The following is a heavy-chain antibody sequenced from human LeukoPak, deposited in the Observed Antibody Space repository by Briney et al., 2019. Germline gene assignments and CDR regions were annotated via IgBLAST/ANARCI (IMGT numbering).Heavy chain of an antibody. CDR1: GGSISSSIYY. J-gene: IGHJ4*02. V-gene: IGHV4-39*02. Sequence: SETLSLTCTVSGGSISSSIYYWGWIRQPPGKGLELIGHVYYTGSAYFNLSLKSRVTMSVDTSKNQFSLNLSSVTAADTAVYYCSRESGPFSSFGFWGQGTLVSVHS. CDR3: SRESGPFSSFGF. CDR2: VYYTGSA. D-gene: IGHD1-26*01.